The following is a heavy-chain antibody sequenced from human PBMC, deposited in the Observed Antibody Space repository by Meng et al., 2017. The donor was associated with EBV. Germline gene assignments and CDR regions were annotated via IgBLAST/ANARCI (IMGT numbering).Heavy chain of an antibody. CDR3: ARVVATIFTNWFDP. CDR1: GGSISSSSYY. Sequence: QRQLQESGPGLVKPSETLSLTCTVSGGSISSSSYYWGWIRQPPGKGLEWIGSIYYSGSTYYNPSLKSRVTISVDTSKNQFSLKLSSVTAADTAVYYCARVVATIFTNWFDPWGQGTLVTVSS. CDR2: IYYSGST. V-gene: IGHV4-39*07. J-gene: IGHJ5*02. D-gene: IGHD5-12*01.